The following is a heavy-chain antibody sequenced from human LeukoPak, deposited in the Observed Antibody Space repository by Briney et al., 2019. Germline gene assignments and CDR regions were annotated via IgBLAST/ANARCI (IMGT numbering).Heavy chain of an antibody. V-gene: IGHV4-59*01. CDR1: SGSISTYY. J-gene: IGHJ6*03. CDR3: ARVGNAPGDYYYYYYMDV. CDR2: IYYSGST. D-gene: IGHD3-10*01. Sequence: KSSETLSLTCTVSSGSISTYYWSWIRQPPGKGLEWIGYIYYSGSTNYNPSLKSRVTISVDTSKNQFSLKLSSVTAADTAVYYCARVGNAPGDYYYYYYMDVWGKGTTVTVSS.